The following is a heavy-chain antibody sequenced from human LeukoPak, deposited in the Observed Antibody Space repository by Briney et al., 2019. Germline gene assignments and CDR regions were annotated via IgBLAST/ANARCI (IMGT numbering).Heavy chain of an antibody. CDR2: IPYDGSNK. Sequence: PGGSLRLSCAASGFTFSSYGMHWLRQAPGKGLEWVAVIPYDGSNKYYTDSVKGRFTISRDNSKSTLYLQMNSLRAEDTAVYYCAKNRVPTAITPDSWGQGTLVTVSS. V-gene: IGHV3-30*18. CDR1: GFTFSSYG. CDR3: AKNRVPTAITPDS. J-gene: IGHJ5*01. D-gene: IGHD2-2*02.